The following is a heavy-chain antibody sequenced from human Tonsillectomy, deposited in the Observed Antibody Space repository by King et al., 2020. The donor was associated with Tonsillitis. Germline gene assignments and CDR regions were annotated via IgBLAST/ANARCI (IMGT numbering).Heavy chain of an antibody. J-gene: IGHJ4*02. Sequence: QLVQSGGGLVQPGGSLRLSCAASGFTVSSNYMSWVRQAPGKGLEWVSVIYSGGSTYYADSVKGRFTISRDNSKNTLYLQMNSLRAEDTAVYYCARELWCGDYYFDYWGQGTLVTVSS. CDR2: IYSGGST. CDR1: GFTVSSNY. D-gene: IGHD3-10*01. CDR3: ARELWCGDYYFDY. V-gene: IGHV3-66*01.